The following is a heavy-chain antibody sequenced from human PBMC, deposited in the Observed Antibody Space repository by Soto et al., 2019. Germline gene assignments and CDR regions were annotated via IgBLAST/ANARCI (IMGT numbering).Heavy chain of an antibody. CDR3: AKTGYGSDVLWWFGP. CDR1: GFTFINYA. CDR2: ISSAADNT. V-gene: IGHV3-23*01. J-gene: IGHJ5*02. Sequence: HPWGSLRLSCAASGFTFINYAITFFRHSPFKWLEWVSAISSAADNTYYPDSVKGRFTISRDNSKNTLYLQMNSLRAEVTAVYYCAKTGYGSDVLWWFGPWGQGTLVTVSS. D-gene: IGHD3-10*01.